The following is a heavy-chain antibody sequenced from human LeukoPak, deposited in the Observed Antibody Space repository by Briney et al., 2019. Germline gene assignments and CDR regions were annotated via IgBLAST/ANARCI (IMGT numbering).Heavy chain of an antibody. V-gene: IGHV4-34*01. D-gene: IGHD2-21*01. CDR2: INHSGST. CDR3: ARRQFVADFDY. CDR1: GGSFSGYY. Sequence: SETLSLTCAVYGGSFSGYYWSWIRQPPGKGLEWTGEINHSGSTNYNPSLKSRVTISVDTSKNQFSLKLSSVTAADTAVYYCARRQFVADFDYWGQGTLVTVSS. J-gene: IGHJ4*02.